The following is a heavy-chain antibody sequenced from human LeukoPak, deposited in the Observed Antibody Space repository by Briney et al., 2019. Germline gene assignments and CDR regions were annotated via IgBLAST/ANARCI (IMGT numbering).Heavy chain of an antibody. CDR3: ARTPATTWTNHFDY. V-gene: IGHV4-59*01. CDR1: GGSISTYY. CDR2: MYYSGST. Sequence: SETLSLTCTVSGGSISTYYWNWIRQSPGKGLEWIGYMYYSGSTNYNPALKSRVTISVDTSKNESSLKLSSVTAADTAVYYCARTPATTWTNHFDYWGQGTLVTVSS. D-gene: IGHD4-17*01. J-gene: IGHJ4*02.